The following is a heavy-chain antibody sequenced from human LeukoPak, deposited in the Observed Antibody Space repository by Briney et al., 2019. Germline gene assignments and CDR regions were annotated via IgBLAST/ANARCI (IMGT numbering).Heavy chain of an antibody. Sequence: GGALRLSFAGSGFTFGGYWMDWVRPAPGKGLVLVSRINGYGSDTSYADFVKGRFTISRDNAKNTVYLQVNSLRAEDTAVFYCTRGGSGTYGEFDYWGREPWSPSPQ. V-gene: IGHV3-74*01. D-gene: IGHD1-26*01. CDR2: INGYGSDT. CDR3: TRGGSGTYGEFDY. J-gene: IGHJ4*02. CDR1: GFTFGGYW.